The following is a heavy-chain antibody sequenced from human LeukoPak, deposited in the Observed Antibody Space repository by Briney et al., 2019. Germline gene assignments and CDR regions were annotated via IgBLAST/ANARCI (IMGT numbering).Heavy chain of an antibody. V-gene: IGHV3-53*01. CDR3: ARGGSYLSAFDI. Sequence: GGSLRLSCAASGVTVSSNYMSWVRQAPGEGLGWGSIIYSGGSTFYADSVKGRFTISRDNSKNTLYLQMNSLRAEDTAVYYCARGGSYLSAFDIWGQGTMVTVSS. CDR2: IYSGGST. D-gene: IGHD1-26*01. J-gene: IGHJ3*02. CDR1: GVTVSSNY.